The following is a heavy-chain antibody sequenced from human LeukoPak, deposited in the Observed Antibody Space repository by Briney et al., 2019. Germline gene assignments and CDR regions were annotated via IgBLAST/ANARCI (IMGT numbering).Heavy chain of an antibody. D-gene: IGHD6-13*01. CDR3: ARAAAAQYYYYGMDV. CDR2: ISAYNGNT. Sequence: ASVKVSCKASGYTFTSYGISWVRQAPGQGLEWMGWISAYNGNTNYAQKLQGRVTMTTDTSTSTAYMELRSLRSDDTAVYYCARAAAAQYYYYGMDVWGQGTTVTVSS. J-gene: IGHJ6*02. V-gene: IGHV1-18*01. CDR1: GYTFTSYG.